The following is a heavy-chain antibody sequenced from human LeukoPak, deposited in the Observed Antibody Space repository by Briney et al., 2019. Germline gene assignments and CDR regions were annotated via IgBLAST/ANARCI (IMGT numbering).Heavy chain of an antibody. V-gene: IGHV1-18*04. Sequence: ASVKVSCKASGYTFTSYGISWVRQAPGQGLEWMGWISAYNGNTNYAQKLQGRVTMTTDTSTSTAYMELRSLRSDDTAVYYCARADLLLWFGESDDYFYGMDVWGKGTTVTVSS. CDR2: ISAYNGNT. CDR1: GYTFTSYG. J-gene: IGHJ6*04. D-gene: IGHD3-10*01. CDR3: ARADLLLWFGESDDYFYGMDV.